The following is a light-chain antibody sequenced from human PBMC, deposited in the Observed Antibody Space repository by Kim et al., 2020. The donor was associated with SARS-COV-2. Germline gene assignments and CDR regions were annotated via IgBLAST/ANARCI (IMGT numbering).Light chain of an antibody. CDR3: QQYKSWPS. V-gene: IGKV3-15*01. CDR2: NGS. Sequence: RSVSPGERAVLSCRASQSVVSSLARYQQKPGQSPRLLIHNGSTRATGIPARFSGSGSGTEFTLSISSLQSEDFAVYYCQQYKSWPSFGQGTKLEI. J-gene: IGKJ2*01. CDR1: QSVVSS.